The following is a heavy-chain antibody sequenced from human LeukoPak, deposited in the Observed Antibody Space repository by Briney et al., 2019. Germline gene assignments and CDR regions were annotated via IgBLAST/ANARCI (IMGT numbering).Heavy chain of an antibody. Sequence: PGGSLRLSCAASGFTFSNYEMNWVRQAPGKGLEWVSYISSSGSTIYYADSVKGRFTISRDNAKNSLYLQMNSLRAEDTAVYYCARGGPDYVWGSYRPYYFDYWGQGTLVTVSS. CDR2: ISSSGSTI. CDR3: ARGGPDYVWGSYRPYYFDY. V-gene: IGHV3-48*03. D-gene: IGHD3-16*02. J-gene: IGHJ4*02. CDR1: GFTFSNYE.